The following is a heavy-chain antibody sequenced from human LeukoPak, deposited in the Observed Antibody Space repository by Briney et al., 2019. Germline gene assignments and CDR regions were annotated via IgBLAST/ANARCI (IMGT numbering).Heavy chain of an antibody. CDR1: GYTFTGYY. J-gene: IGHJ4*02. CDR2: INPNSGGT. CDR3: ARAYSSGWTEIDY. D-gene: IGHD6-19*01. V-gene: IGHV1-2*06. Sequence: ASVKVSCKASGYTFTGYYMHWVRQAPGQGLEWVGRINPNSGGTNYAQKFQGRVTMTRDTSISTAYMELSRLRSDDTAVYYCARAYSSGWTEIDYWGQGTLVTVSS.